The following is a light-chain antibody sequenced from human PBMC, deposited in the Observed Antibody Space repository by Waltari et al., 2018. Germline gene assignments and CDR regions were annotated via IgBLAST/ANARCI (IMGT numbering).Light chain of an antibody. CDR3: QQYGSSPPT. CDR2: GPS. Sequence: EIVLTQSPGTLSLSPGERATLSCRASQSITNNYLAWYQQKPGQAPRLLIYGPSSRATGIPDRFSGSGSGTDFTLTISRLEPEDFAVYVCQQYGSSPPTFGQGTKVEIK. J-gene: IGKJ1*01. CDR1: QSITNNY. V-gene: IGKV3-20*01.